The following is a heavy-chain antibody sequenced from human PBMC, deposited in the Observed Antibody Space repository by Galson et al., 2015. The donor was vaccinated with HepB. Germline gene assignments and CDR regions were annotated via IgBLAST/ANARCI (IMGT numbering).Heavy chain of an antibody. V-gene: IGHV1-2*04. CDR2: INPNSGGT. CDR1: GYTFTGYY. Sequence: SVKVSCKASGYTFTGYYIHWVRQAPGQGPEWMGWINPNSGGTNYAQRFQGWVTMTRDTAISTAYMELSRLGFDDTAVYLCARGREMTTIRTFFDYWGQGTLVTVSS. D-gene: IGHD5-24*01. J-gene: IGHJ4*02. CDR3: ARGREMTTIRTFFDY.